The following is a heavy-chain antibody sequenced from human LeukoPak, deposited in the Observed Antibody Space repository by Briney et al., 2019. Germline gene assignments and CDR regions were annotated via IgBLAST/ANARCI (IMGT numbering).Heavy chain of an antibody. V-gene: IGHV3-7*03. Sequence: GGSLRLSCAASGFTFSSYWMNWVRQAPGKGLEWVANIKQDGSEKYYVDSVKGRFTISRDNAKNSLYLQMNSLRAEDTAVYYCAKAGIAAAGTGWFDPWGQGTLVTVSS. CDR3: AKAGIAAAGTGWFDP. CDR2: IKQDGSEK. D-gene: IGHD6-13*01. CDR1: GFTFSSYW. J-gene: IGHJ5*02.